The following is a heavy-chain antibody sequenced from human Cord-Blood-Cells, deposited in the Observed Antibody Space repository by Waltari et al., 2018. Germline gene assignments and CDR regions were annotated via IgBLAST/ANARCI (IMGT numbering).Heavy chain of an antibody. CDR3: ARVGCSGGSCYFDY. J-gene: IGHJ4*02. V-gene: IGHV1-2*04. CDR1: GYTFTGYY. CDR2: INPNSGGT. D-gene: IGHD2-15*01. Sequence: QVQLVQSGAEVKKPGASVKVSCKASGYTFTGYYMTWVRQDPGQGLEWRGWINPNSGGTNYAQKFQGWVTMTRDTSISTAYMELSRLRSDDTAVYYCARVGCSGGSCYFDYWGQGTLVTVSS.